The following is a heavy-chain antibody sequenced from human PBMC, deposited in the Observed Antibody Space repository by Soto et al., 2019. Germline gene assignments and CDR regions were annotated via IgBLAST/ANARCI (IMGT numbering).Heavy chain of an antibody. CDR1: GGSISSYY. CDR3: ARTDSYGFDSYYYYYGMDV. J-gene: IGHJ6*02. CDR2: IYTSGST. D-gene: IGHD5-18*01. V-gene: IGHV4-4*07. Sequence: QVQLQESGPGLVKPSETLSLTCTVSGGSISSYYWSWIRQPAGKGLEWIGRIYTSGSTNYNPSLKSRVTMSVDTSKNQFSLKLSSVTAADTAVYYCARTDSYGFDSYYYYYGMDVWGQGTTVTVSS.